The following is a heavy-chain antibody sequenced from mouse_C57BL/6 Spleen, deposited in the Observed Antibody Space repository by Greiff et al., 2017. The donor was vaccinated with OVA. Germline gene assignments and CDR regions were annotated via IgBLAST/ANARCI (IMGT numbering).Heavy chain of an antibody. CDR3: VRHDGTGGMDY. D-gene: IGHD1-1*01. V-gene: IGHV10-1*01. J-gene: IGHJ4*01. CDR2: IRSKSNNYAT. Sequence: EVKLLESGGGLVQPKGSLKLSCAASGFSFNTYAMNWVRQAPGKGLEWVARIRSKSNNYATYYADSVKDRFTISRDDSESMLYLQMNNLKTEDTAMYYCVRHDGTGGMDYWGQGTSVTVSS. CDR1: GFSFNTYA.